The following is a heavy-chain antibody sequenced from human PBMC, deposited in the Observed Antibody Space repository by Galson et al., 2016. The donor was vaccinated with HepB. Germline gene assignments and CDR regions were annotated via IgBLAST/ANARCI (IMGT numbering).Heavy chain of an antibody. CDR3: ARELAVVRGVIQNWFDP. D-gene: IGHD3-10*01. Sequence: SETLSLTCTVSGGSISNYYWSWIRQPPGKGLEWIGYIYYSGSTNYNPSLKSRVTISVDTSKNQFSLKLGSVTAADTAVYYCARELAVVRGVIQNWFDPWGQGSLVAVSS. CDR1: GGSISNYY. V-gene: IGHV4-59*01. CDR2: IYYSGST. J-gene: IGHJ5*02.